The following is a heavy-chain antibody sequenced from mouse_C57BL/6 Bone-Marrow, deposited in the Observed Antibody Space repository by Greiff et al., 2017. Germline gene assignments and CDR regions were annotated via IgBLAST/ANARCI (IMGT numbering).Heavy chain of an antibody. CDR3: AREGDGYPAWFAY. CDR2: IDPSDSYT. Sequence: QVQLQQPGAELVMPGASVKLSCKASGYTFTSYWMHWVKQRPGQGLEWTGEIDPSDSYTNYNQKLKGKSTLTVDKSSSTAYMQLSSLTSEDSAVYYCAREGDGYPAWFAYWGQGTLVTVSA. J-gene: IGHJ3*01. CDR1: GYTFTSYW. V-gene: IGHV1-69*01. D-gene: IGHD2-3*01.